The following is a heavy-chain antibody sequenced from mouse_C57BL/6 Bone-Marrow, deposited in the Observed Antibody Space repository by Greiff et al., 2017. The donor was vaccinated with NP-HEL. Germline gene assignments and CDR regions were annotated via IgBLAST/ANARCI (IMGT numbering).Heavy chain of an antibody. CDR1: GYAFSSSW. CDR3: ARERGYYGSSYPFAY. V-gene: IGHV1-82*01. Sequence: VQLQQSGPELVKPGASVKISCKASGYAFSSSWMNWVKQRPGKGLEWIGRIYPGDGDTNYNGKFKGKATLTADKSSSTAYVQLSSLTSEDSAVYFCARERGYYGSSYPFAYWGQGTLVTVSA. J-gene: IGHJ3*01. D-gene: IGHD1-1*01. CDR2: IYPGDGDT.